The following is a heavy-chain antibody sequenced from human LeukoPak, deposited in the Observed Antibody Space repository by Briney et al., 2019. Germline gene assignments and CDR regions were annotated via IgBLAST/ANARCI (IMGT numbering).Heavy chain of an antibody. CDR3: ARHSDWRFDY. D-gene: IGHD3/OR15-3a*01. V-gene: IGHV5-51*01. J-gene: IGHJ4*02. CDR2: IYPADSDT. CDR1: GYSFTSYW. Sequence: GESLKISCKGSGYSFTSYWIAWVRQMPGKGLEWMGIIYPADSDTRYSPSFQCEVTISADKSISTAYLQWSSLKASDTAMYYCARHSDWRFDYWGQGTLVTVSS.